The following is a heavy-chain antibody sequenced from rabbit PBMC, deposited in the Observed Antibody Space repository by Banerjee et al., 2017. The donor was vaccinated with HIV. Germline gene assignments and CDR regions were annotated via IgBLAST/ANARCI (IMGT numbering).Heavy chain of an antibody. D-gene: IGHD4-1*01. J-gene: IGHJ6*01. V-gene: IGHV1S45*01. CDR1: GSTLSRYY. CDR2: INSSSGNT. Sequence: QEQLEESGGDLVQPEGSLTLTCTASGSTLSRYYICWVRQAPGKGLEWIACINSSSGNTVYATWAKGRFTISKTSSTTVTLQMTSLTAADTATYFCARDLAGVIGWNFGLWGPGTLVTVS. CDR3: ARDLAGVIGWNFGL.